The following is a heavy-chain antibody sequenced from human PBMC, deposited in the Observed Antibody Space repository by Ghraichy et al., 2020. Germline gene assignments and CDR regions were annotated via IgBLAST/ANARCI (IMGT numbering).Heavy chain of an antibody. CDR2: INPNSGGT. CDR3: ARAGGYCSGGSCYSGYYYYYGMDV. Sequence: ASVKVSCKASGYTFTGYYMHWVRRAPGQGLEWMGWINPNSGGTNYAQKFQGWVTMTRDTSISTAYMELSRLRSDDTAVYYCARAGGYCSGGSCYSGYYYYYGMDVWGQGTTVTVSS. V-gene: IGHV1-2*04. J-gene: IGHJ6*02. CDR1: GYTFTGYY. D-gene: IGHD2-15*01.